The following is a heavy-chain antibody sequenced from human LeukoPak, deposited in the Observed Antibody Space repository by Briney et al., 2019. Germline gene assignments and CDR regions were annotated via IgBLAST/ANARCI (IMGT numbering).Heavy chain of an antibody. J-gene: IGHJ4*02. D-gene: IGHD3-10*01. CDR2: IKSKTDGGTT. CDR3: PTVWGYYYGSGSPVDY. V-gene: IGHV3-15*01. CDR1: GFTFSHAW. Sequence: KPGGSLRLSCAASGFTFSHAWMSWVRQAPGKGLEWVGRIKSKTDGGTTDYVAPVKGRFTISRDDSKNTLYLQMNSLKTEDTAVYYCPTVWGYYYGSGSPVDYWGQGTLVTVSS.